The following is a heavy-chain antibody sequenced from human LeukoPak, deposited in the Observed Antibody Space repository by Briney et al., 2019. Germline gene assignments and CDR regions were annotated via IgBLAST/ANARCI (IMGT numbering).Heavy chain of an antibody. CDR1: GGSISSYY. D-gene: IGHD1-20*01. V-gene: IGHV4-59*01. J-gene: IGHJ6*03. Sequence: SETLSLTCTVSGGSISSYYWSWIRQPPGKGREGVGYIYYSGSTNYNPSLKSRVTISVDTSKNQFSLKLSSVTAADTAVYYCARDNWNDAQNYYYYMDVWGKGTTVTVSS. CDR2: IYYSGST. CDR3: ARDNWNDAQNYYYYMDV.